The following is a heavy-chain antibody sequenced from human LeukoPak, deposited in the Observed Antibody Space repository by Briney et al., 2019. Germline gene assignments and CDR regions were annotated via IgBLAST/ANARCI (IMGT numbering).Heavy chain of an antibody. CDR1: GFTFSSYG. CDR3: ARYSGSRRRDFDY. Sequence: GRSLRLSRAASGFTFSSYGMHWVRQAPGKGLEWVAVISYDGSNKYYADSVKGRFTISRDNSKNTLYLQMNSLRAEDTAVYYCARYSGSRRRDFDYWGQGTLVTVSS. J-gene: IGHJ4*02. D-gene: IGHD1-26*01. CDR2: ISYDGSNK. V-gene: IGHV3-30*03.